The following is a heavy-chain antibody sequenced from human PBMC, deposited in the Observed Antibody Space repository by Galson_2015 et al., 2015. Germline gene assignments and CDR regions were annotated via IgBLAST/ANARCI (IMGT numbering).Heavy chain of an antibody. D-gene: IGHD4-17*01. CDR2: IYHSGST. CDR1: GGSISSSNW. CDR3: ARDIYGDYAWSYMDV. J-gene: IGHJ6*03. Sequence: ETLSLTCAVSGGSISSSNWWSWVRQPPGKGLEWIGEIYHSGSTNYNPSLKSRVTISVDKSKNQFSLKLSSVTAADTAVYYCARDIYGDYAWSYMDVWGKGTTVTVSS. V-gene: IGHV4-4*02.